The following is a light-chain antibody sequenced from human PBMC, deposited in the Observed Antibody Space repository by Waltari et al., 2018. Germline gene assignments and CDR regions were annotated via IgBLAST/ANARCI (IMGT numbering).Light chain of an antibody. Sequence: QSVVTQPPSASGTPGQTVTISCSGTNSNVGRNNVNWYQQVPGAAPKAFIFSDNQRPSVVPDRVSGSKSGTSASLAISGLQSEDEADYFCGAWDDNLDAYVFGPGTSLTV. V-gene: IGLV1-44*01. CDR3: GAWDDNLDAYV. CDR1: NSNVGRNN. CDR2: SDN. J-gene: IGLJ1*01.